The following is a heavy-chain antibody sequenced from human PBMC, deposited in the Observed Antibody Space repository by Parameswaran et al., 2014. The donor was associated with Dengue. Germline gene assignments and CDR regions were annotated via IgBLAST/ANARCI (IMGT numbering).Heavy chain of an antibody. CDR2: INSDGSST. V-gene: IGHV3-74*01. J-gene: IGHJ4*02. CDR3: ARKNLGPLDY. Sequence: VRQAPGKGLVWVSRINSDGSSTSYADSVKGRFTISRDNAKNTLYLQMNSLRAEDTAVYYCARKNLGPLDYWGQGTLVTVSS. D-gene: IGHD1-14*01.